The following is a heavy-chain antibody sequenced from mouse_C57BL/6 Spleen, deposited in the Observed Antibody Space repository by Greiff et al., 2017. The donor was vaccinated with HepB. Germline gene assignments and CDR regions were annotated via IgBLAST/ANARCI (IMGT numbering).Heavy chain of an antibody. V-gene: IGHV5-9-1*02. J-gene: IGHJ3*01. D-gene: IGHD3-2*02. CDR2: ISSGGDYI. Sequence: EVKVEESGEGLVKPGGSLKLSCAASGFTFSSYAMSWVRQTPEKRLEWVAYISSGGDYIYYADTVKGRFTISRDNARNTLYLQMSSLKSEDTAMYYCTRAPSPKTAQASFAYWGQGTLVTVSA. CDR1: GFTFSSYA. CDR3: TRAPSPKTAQASFAY.